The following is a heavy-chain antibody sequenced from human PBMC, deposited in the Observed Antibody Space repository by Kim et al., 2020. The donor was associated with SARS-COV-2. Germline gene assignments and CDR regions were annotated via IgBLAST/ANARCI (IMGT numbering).Heavy chain of an antibody. D-gene: IGHD3-10*02. J-gene: IGHJ6*02. V-gene: IGHV3-74*01. CDR1: GFTLNTYW. CDR2: INTGGSST. CDR3: GRGMFASGFDV. Sequence: GSLRLSCVASGFTLNTYWINWVRQAPGKGLVWVSRINTGGSSTHYADSVKGRLTMSRDNAENTVILQMHSLRAEDTAVCYYGRGMFASGFDVWGQGTTVTISS.